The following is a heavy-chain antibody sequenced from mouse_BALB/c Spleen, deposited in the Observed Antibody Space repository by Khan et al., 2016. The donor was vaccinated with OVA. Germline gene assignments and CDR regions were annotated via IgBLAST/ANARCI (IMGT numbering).Heavy chain of an antibody. Sequence: VQLKESGPGLVAPSQSLSITCSVSGFSLITYGVHWVRQSPGKGLEWLGIIWAGGSTNYNSALMSRLSICKDNSKSQVFLKMNSLQTDDTAMYYCARETAYYGDYEAMDYWGQGTSVTVSS. D-gene: IGHD2-13*01. CDR1: GFSLITYG. CDR3: ARETAYYGDYEAMDY. CDR2: IWAGGST. V-gene: IGHV2-9*02. J-gene: IGHJ4*01.